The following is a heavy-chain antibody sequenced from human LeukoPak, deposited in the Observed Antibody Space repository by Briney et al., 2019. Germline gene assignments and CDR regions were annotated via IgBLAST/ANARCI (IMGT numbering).Heavy chain of an antibody. CDR1: GFTFSSYS. V-gene: IGHV3-48*01. Sequence: GGSLRLSCAASGFTFSSYSMNWVRQAPGKGLEWVSYISSSSTIYYADSVKGRFTISRDNSENTLDLQMNSLTAEDTAVYYCAAKGNGYSGIYVFAHWGQGTLVTVSS. CDR2: ISSSSTI. D-gene: IGHD5/OR15-5a*01. J-gene: IGHJ4*02. CDR3: AAKGNGYSGIYVFAH.